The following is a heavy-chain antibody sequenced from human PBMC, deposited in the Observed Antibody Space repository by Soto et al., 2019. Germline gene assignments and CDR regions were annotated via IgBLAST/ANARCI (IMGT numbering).Heavy chain of an antibody. CDR3: ARDPRITTLAVIINPPFDS. D-gene: IGHD3-3*01. Sequence: ASVKVSCKAAGYTFTSYGISWVRQAPGQGLEWMGWISAYNGHINYAQKFQGRVTMTTDTSTSTAYMELRSLRSDDTAVYYCARDPRITTLAVIINPPFDSWGHATLVTVSP. CDR2: ISAYNGHI. CDR1: GYTFTSYG. V-gene: IGHV1-18*01. J-gene: IGHJ4*01.